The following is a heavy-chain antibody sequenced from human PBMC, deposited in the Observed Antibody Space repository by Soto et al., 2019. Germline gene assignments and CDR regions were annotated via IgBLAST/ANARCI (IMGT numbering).Heavy chain of an antibody. D-gene: IGHD3-3*01. CDR1: GYTFTSYY. J-gene: IGHJ6*02. CDR3: ARDFRKAPITIFGVVITSGMDV. CDR2: INPSGGST. V-gene: IGHV1-46*01. Sequence: GASVKVSCKASGYTFTSYYMHWVRQAPGQGLEWMGIINPSGGSTSYAQKFQGRVTMTRDTSTSTVYMELSSLRSEDTAVYYCARDFRKAPITIFGVVITSGMDVWGQGTTVTVSS.